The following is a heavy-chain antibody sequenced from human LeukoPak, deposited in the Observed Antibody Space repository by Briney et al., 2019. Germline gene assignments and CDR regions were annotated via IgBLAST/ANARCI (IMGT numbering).Heavy chain of an antibody. Sequence: GGSLRLSCAASGFTFSSYAMSWVRQAPGKGLEWVSGISGSGGSTYYADSVKGRFTISRDNSKNTLYLQMNSLRAEDTAVYYCAKGGTMVRGVIISDYFEYWGQGTLVTVSS. CDR2: ISGSGGST. CDR1: GFTFSSYA. D-gene: IGHD3-10*01. J-gene: IGHJ4*02. CDR3: AKGGTMVRGVIISDYFEY. V-gene: IGHV3-23*01.